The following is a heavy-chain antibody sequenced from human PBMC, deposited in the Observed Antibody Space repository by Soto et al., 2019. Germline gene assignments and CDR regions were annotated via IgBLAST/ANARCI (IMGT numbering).Heavy chain of an antibody. J-gene: IGHJ4*02. Sequence: GSGPTLVNPTQTLTLTCTFSGFSLSTSGVGVGWIRQPPGKALEWLALIYWDDDKRYSPSLKSRLTITKDTSKNQVVLTMTNMDPVDTATYYCAHTHMITFGGVSPFDYWGQGTLVTGSS. CDR3: AHTHMITFGGVSPFDY. CDR1: GFSLSTSGVG. D-gene: IGHD3-16*01. CDR2: IYWDDDK. V-gene: IGHV2-5*02.